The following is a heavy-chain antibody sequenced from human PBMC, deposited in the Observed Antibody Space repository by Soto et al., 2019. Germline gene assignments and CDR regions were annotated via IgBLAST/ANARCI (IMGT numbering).Heavy chain of an antibody. J-gene: IGHJ6*03. CDR3: ARGRTGGYDFWGYYYYYMDV. CDR2: MNPNSGNT. D-gene: IGHD3-3*01. CDR1: GYTFTSYD. Sequence: ASVKVSCKASGYTFTSYDINWVRQATGQGLEWMGWMNPNSGNTGYAQKLQGRVTMTRNTSISTAYMELSSLRSGDTAVYYCARGRTGGYDFWGYYYYYMDVWGKGTTVTVSS. V-gene: IGHV1-8*01.